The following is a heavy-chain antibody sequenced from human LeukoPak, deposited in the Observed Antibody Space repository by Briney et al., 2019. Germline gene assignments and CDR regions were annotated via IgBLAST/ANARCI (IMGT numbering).Heavy chain of an antibody. Sequence: PGGSLRLSCAASGFTFQDHSMHWIRQAPGKGLEWMTVLSFDGKGKFYADSVKGRFTVSRDTSKNTLFLDMNNVTVEDAAVYYCGAGNPDYWGRGTLVTVYS. J-gene: IGHJ4*02. CDR2: LSFDGKGK. CDR1: GFTFQDHS. CDR3: GAGNPDY. D-gene: IGHD1-1*01. V-gene: IGHV3-30*01.